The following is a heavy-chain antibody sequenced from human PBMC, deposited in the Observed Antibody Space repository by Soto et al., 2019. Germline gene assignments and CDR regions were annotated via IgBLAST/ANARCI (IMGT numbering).Heavy chain of an antibody. V-gene: IGHV3-23*01. J-gene: IGHJ4*02. CDR1: GFTFSDHG. D-gene: IGHD3-10*01. Sequence: PGGSLRLSCAASGFTFSDHGMSWVRQAPGKGLEWVSKISGSGGTTYYADSVKGRFTISRDNSKNTLYLQMNSLRAEDTAVYYCANGRFYGSGSYQVYWGQGTLVTVSS. CDR3: ANGRFYGSGSYQVY. CDR2: ISGSGGTT.